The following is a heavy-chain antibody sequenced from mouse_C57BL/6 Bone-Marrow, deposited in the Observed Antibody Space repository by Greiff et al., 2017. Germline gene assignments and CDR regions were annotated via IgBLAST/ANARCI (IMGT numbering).Heavy chain of an antibody. CDR1: GFSLTSYG. Sequence: VMLVESGPGLVAPSQSLSITSTVSGFSLTSYGVHWVRQPPGKGLEWLVVIWSDGSTTYNSALKSRLSISKDNSKSQVFLKMNSLQTDDTAMYYCARQLGTTVVPYAMDYWGQGTSVTVSS. D-gene: IGHD1-1*01. V-gene: IGHV2-6-1*01. J-gene: IGHJ4*01. CDR3: ARQLGTTVVPYAMDY. CDR2: IWSDGST.